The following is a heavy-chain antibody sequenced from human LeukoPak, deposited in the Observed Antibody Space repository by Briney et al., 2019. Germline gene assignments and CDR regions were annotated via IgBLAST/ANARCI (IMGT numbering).Heavy chain of an antibody. J-gene: IGHJ6*02. D-gene: IGHD3-3*01. CDR2: ISGSGGST. CDR3: AKGFDGFWSGYYYYYYYGMDV. V-gene: IGHV3-23*01. Sequence: GGSLRLSCAASGFTFSSYAMHWVRQAPGKGLEWVSAISGSGGSTYYADSVKGRFTISRDNSKNTLYLQMNNLRAEDTAVYYCAKGFDGFWSGYYYYYYYGMDVWGQGTTVTVSS. CDR1: GFTFSSYA.